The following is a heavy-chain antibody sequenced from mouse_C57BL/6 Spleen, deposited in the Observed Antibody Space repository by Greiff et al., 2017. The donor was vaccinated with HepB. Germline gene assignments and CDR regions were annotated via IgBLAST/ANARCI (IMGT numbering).Heavy chain of an antibody. CDR1: GYTFTSYW. CDR2: IDPSDSYT. CDR3: ARRSSYDAMDY. D-gene: IGHD1-1*01. Sequence: QVQLQQSGAELVRPGTSVKLSCKASGYTFTSYWMHWVKQRPGQGLEWIGVIDPSDSYTNYNQKFKGKATLTVDTSSSTAYMQLSSLTSEDSAGYYSARRSSYDAMDYWGQGTSVTVSS. V-gene: IGHV1-59*01. J-gene: IGHJ4*01.